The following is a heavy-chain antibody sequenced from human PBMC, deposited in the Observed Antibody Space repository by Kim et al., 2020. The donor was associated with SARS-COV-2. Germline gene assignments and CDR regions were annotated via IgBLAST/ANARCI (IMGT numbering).Heavy chain of an antibody. CDR1: GFSFSNYA. Sequence: GGSLRLSCSASGFSFSNYAMHWVRQAPGKGLEFVSVISNDGGTTYYADSVKGRFTISRDNSKNTQYLQMSSLRPDDTAVYHCVKSDWAVAGLGYFGLWGRGTLVTVSS. J-gene: IGHJ2*01. CDR2: ISNDGGTT. V-gene: IGHV3-64D*06. D-gene: IGHD6-19*01. CDR3: VKSDWAVAGLGYFGL.